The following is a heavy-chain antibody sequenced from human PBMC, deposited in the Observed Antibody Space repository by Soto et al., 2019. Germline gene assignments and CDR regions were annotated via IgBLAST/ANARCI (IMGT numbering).Heavy chain of an antibody. CDR3: ARIRANEYESDY. V-gene: IGHV3-7*03. Sequence: QPGGSLRLSCAASGFTFGFYWMTWVRQAPGKGLEWVANIKRDGSEQYYVDSVKGRFTISRDNAKNSVFLQMNSLRAVDTAIYYCARIRANEYESDYWGQGTLGTVSS. CDR1: GFTFGFYW. D-gene: IGHD2-2*01. CDR2: IKRDGSEQ. J-gene: IGHJ4*02.